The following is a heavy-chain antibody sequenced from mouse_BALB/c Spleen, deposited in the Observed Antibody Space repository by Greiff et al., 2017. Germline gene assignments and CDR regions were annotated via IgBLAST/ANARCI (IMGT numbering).Heavy chain of an antibody. J-gene: IGHJ4*01. V-gene: IGHV1S127*01. D-gene: IGHD1-1*02. Sequence: QVQLQQPGAELVKPGASVKMSCKASGYTFTSYWMHWVKQRPGQGLEWIGVIDPSDSYTSYNQKFKGKATLTVDTSSSTAYMQLSSLTSEDSAVYYYTRWCYGGDYAMDYWGQGTSVTVSS. CDR3: TRWCYGGDYAMDY. CDR1: GYTFTSYW. CDR2: IDPSDSYT.